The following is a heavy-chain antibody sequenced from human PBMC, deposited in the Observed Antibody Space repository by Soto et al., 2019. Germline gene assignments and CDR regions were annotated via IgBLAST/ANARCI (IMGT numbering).Heavy chain of an antibody. D-gene: IGHD3-10*02. CDR1: GYTFSNYW. J-gene: IGHJ4*02. V-gene: IGHV3-74*01. CDR2: INPDGGTT. CDR3: ARVGVRSYHFDF. Sequence: EVQLVESGGGLIQPGGYLRLSCAASGYTFSNYWMHWVRQAPGKGLVWVSRINPDGGTTSYADSVKGRFTISRDNAKNTLYLQMDSLRAEVTAVYYCARVGVRSYHFDFWGQGTLVPVSA.